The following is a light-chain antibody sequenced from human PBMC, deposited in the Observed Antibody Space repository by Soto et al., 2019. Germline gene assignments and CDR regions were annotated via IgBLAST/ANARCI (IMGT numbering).Light chain of an antibody. J-gene: IGLJ2*01. V-gene: IGLV1-51*01. CDR1: SSNIGNSH. CDR3: GAWDDSPSGFV. CDR2: DND. Sequence: QSVLTQPPSVSAALGQKVIISCSGSSSNIGNSHVSWYQQFPGTVPKLLIYDNDKRPSGIPDRFSGSKSGTSATLGITGLQTGDEAEYYCGAWDDSPSGFVFGGGTKLTVL.